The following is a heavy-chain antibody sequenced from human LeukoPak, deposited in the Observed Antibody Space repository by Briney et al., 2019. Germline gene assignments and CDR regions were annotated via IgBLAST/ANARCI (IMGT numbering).Heavy chain of an antibody. V-gene: IGHV3-48*01. D-gene: IGHD3-22*01. Sequence: PGGSLRLSCAASGFTFSSYSMNWVRQAPGKGLEWVSYISSNSSTIYYADSVKGRFTISRDNAKNSLYLQMNSLRAEDTAVYYCARHVVALGFDYWGQGTLVTVSS. J-gene: IGHJ4*02. CDR1: GFTFSSYS. CDR2: ISSNSSTI. CDR3: ARHVVALGFDY.